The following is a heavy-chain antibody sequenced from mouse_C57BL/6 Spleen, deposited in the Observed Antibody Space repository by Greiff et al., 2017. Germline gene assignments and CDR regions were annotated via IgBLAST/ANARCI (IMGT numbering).Heavy chain of an antibody. CDR1: GYTFTSYW. CDR2: IYPGSGST. V-gene: IGHV1-55*01. Sequence: VQLQQSGAELVKPGASVKMSCKASGYTFTSYWITWVKQRPGQGLEWIGDIYPGSGSTNYNEKFKSKATLTVDTSSSTAYMQLSSLTSEDSAVYYCARSSRQLRLRAMDYWGQGTSVTVSS. D-gene: IGHD3-2*02. J-gene: IGHJ4*01. CDR3: ARSSRQLRLRAMDY.